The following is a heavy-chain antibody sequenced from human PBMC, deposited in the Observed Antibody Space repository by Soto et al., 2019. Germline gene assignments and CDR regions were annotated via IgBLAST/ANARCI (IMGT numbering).Heavy chain of an antibody. V-gene: IGHV3-9*01. J-gene: IGHJ4*02. Sequence: GGSLRLSCAASGFTFDDYAMHWVRQAPGKGLEWVSGISWNSGSIGYADSVKGRFTISRDNAKNSLYLQMNSLRAEDTALYYCAKERSSSWYYFDYWGQGTLVTVSS. CDR2: ISWNSGSI. D-gene: IGHD6-13*01. CDR1: GFTFDDYA. CDR3: AKERSSSWYYFDY.